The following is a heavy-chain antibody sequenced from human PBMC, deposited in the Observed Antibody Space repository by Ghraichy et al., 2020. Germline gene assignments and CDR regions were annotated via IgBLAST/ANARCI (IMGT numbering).Heavy chain of an antibody. D-gene: IGHD3-10*01. V-gene: IGHV3-7*01. Sequence: GESLNISCAASGFTFSSYWMSWVRQAPGKGLEWVANIKQDGSDTFYVDSVKGRFTISRDNAKNSLYLQMNSLRAEDTAVYYCARDIGNLGYWGQGTLVTVSS. CDR2: IKQDGSDT. J-gene: IGHJ4*02. CDR3: ARDIGNLGY. CDR1: GFTFSSYW.